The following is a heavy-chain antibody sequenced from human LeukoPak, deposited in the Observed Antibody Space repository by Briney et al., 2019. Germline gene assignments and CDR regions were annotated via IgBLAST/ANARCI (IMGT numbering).Heavy chain of an antibody. CDR2: MWYDGSNE. CDR3: ARPLVGDALDY. V-gene: IGHV3-33*08. J-gene: IGHJ4*02. CDR1: GFIFSSYA. D-gene: IGHD1-26*01. Sequence: GGSLRLSCAASGFIFSSYAMHWVRQAPGKGLEWVAVMWYDGSNEYYADSVKGRFTIFRDNSKNTLHLQMNSLRAEDTAVYYCARPLVGDALDYWGQGTLVTVSS.